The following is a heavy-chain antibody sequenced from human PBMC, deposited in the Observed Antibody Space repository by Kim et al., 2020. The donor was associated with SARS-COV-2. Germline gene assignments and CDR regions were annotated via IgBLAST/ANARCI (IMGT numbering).Heavy chain of an antibody. CDR3: ARRDGGSSWKYWYFDL. V-gene: IGHV4-59*08. J-gene: IGHJ2*01. D-gene: IGHD6-13*01. Sequence: SETLSLTCTVSGGSISSYYWNWIRQPPGRGLEWIGYIYHSGSTNYNPSLKSRVTMSVETSKNQVSLKLSSVTAADTAIYYCARRDGGSSWKYWYFDLWGRGTLVTVSS. CDR1: GGSISSYY. CDR2: IYHSGST.